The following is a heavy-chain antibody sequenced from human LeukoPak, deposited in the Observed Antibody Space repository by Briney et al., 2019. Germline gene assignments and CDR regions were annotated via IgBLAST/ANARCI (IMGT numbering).Heavy chain of an antibody. V-gene: IGHV3-73*01. CDR2: IRSKANSYAT. CDR1: GFTFSGSA. CDR3: TSRYPLYDILTGYGDAFDI. J-gene: IGHJ3*02. Sequence: GGPLRLSCAASGFTFSGSAMHWVRQASGKGLEWVGRIRSKANSYATAYAASVKGRFTISRDDSKNTAYLQMNSLKTEDTAVYYCTSRYPLYDILTGYGDAFDIWGQGTMVTVSS. D-gene: IGHD3-9*01.